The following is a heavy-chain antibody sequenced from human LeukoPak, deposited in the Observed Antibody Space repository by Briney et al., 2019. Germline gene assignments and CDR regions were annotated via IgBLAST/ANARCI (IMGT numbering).Heavy chain of an antibody. Sequence: ASVKVSCKASGYTFTSYYMHWVRQAPGQGLEWMGWINPNSGGTNYAQKFQGRVTMTRDTSISTAYMELSRLRSDDTAVYYCARIYDYVWGLFDYWGQGTLVTVSS. CDR1: GYTFTSYY. J-gene: IGHJ4*02. D-gene: IGHD3-16*01. V-gene: IGHV1-2*02. CDR3: ARIYDYVWGLFDY. CDR2: INPNSGGT.